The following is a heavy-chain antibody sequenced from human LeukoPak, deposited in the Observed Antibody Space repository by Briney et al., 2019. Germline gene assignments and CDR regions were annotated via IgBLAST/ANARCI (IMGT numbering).Heavy chain of an antibody. V-gene: IGHV3-11*01. CDR1: GFTFSDYY. J-gene: IGHJ4*02. CDR2: ISSSGSTI. D-gene: IGHD5-18*01. Sequence: KSGGSLRLSCAASGFTFSDYYMSWIRQAPGKGLEWVSYISSSGSTIYYADSVKGRFTISRDNAKNSLYLQMNSLRAEDTAVYYCARERRDTAMVHFDYWGQGTLVTVSS. CDR3: ARERRDTAMVHFDY.